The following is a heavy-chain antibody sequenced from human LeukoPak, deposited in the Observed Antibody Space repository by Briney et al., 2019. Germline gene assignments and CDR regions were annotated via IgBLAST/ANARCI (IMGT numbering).Heavy chain of an antibody. CDR2: ISGSGGST. CDR3: AKGSKSTRTLYYYYYYYMDV. CDR1: GFTFSSYA. Sequence: GGSLRLTCAASGFTFSSYAMSWVRQAPGKGLEWVSAISGSGGSTYYPDSVKGRFTISRDNSKNTLYLQMNSLRAEDTAVYYCAKGSKSTRTLYYYYYYYMDVWGKGTTVTVSS. J-gene: IGHJ6*03. V-gene: IGHV3-23*01.